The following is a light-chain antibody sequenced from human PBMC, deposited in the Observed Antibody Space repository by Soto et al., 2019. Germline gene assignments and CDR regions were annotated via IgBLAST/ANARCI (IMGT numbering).Light chain of an antibody. CDR1: SSDVVTYNL. Sequence: QSALTQPASVSGSPGQSINISCTGTSSDVVTYNLVSWYQQHPGKAPTVLIYEGTKRPSGVSNRFSGSKSGNTASLTISGLQTEDEADYYCYSFAGNTTFSYVFGPGTKVTVL. CDR3: YSFAGNTTFSYV. V-gene: IGLV2-23*03. CDR2: EGT. J-gene: IGLJ1*01.